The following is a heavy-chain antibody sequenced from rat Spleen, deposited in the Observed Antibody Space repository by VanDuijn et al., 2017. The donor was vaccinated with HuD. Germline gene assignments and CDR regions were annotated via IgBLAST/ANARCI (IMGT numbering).Heavy chain of an antibody. J-gene: IGHJ3*01. Sequence: EVQLQESGPGLVKPSQSLSLTCSVTGHSISSGYRWNWIRKFPGNELEWMGYINSAGSTIYNPSLQSRISITRDTSRNHFFLQVNSVTTGDTATYYCARSDGTHYYLPFANWGQGTVVTVSS. D-gene: IGHD1-12*02. CDR1: GHSISSGYR. CDR3: ARSDGTHYYLPFAN. CDR2: INSAGST. V-gene: IGHV3-3*01.